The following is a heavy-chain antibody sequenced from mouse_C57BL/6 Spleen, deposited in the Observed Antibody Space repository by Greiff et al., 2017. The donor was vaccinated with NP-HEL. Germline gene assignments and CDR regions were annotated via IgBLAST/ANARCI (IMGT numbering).Heavy chain of an antibody. Sequence: DVKLQESGAELVRPGASVKLSCTASGFNIKDYYMHWVKQRPEQGLEWIGRIDPEDGDTEYAPKFQGKATMTADTSSNTAYLQLSSLTSEDTAVYYCTTSYYYGSSYGYFDVWGTGTTVTVSS. J-gene: IGHJ1*03. D-gene: IGHD1-1*01. CDR2: IDPEDGDT. V-gene: IGHV14-1*01. CDR1: GFNIKDYY. CDR3: TTSYYYGSSYGYFDV.